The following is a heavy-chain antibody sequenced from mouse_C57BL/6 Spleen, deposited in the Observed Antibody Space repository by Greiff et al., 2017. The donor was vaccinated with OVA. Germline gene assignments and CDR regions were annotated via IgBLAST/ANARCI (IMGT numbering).Heavy chain of an antibody. J-gene: IGHJ1*03. Sequence: QVQLQQSGAELARPGASVKMSCKASGYTFTSYTMHWVKQRPGQGLEWIGYINPSSGYTKYNQKFKDKATLTADKSSSTAYMQLSSLTSEDSAVYYCARLGGGDGYYGYFDVWGTGTTVTVSS. D-gene: IGHD2-3*01. CDR3: ARLGGGDGYYGYFDV. CDR2: INPSSGYT. CDR1: GYTFTSYT. V-gene: IGHV1-4*01.